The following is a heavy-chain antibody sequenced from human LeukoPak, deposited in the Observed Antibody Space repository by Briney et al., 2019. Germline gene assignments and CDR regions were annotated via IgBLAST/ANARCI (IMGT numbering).Heavy chain of an antibody. Sequence: GGSLRLSCAASGFTFSSYWMSWVRQAPGKGLEWVADIKQDGSEKYYVDSVKGRFTISRDNAKNSLYLQMNSLRAEDTAVYYCARDRATGVNDYWGQGTLVTVSS. CDR3: ARDRATGVNDY. D-gene: IGHD7-27*01. J-gene: IGHJ4*02. CDR2: IKQDGSEK. CDR1: GFTFSSYW. V-gene: IGHV3-7*01.